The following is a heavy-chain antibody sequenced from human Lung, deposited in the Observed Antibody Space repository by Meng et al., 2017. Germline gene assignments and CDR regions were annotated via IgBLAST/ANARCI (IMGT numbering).Heavy chain of an antibody. D-gene: IGHD4-17*01. J-gene: IGHJ4*02. CDR2: ITGDGSST. Sequence: VQRVESGGGLVQPGGCLRLSCAASGFTFSTHWMHWVRQAPGKGLEWVSRITGDGSSTIYADSVQGRFTMSRDNAKNTLSLQMNSLRAEDTAVYYCARGGVTTDDWGQGTLVTVSS. CDR3: ARGGVTTDD. CDR1: GFTFSTHW. V-gene: IGHV3-74*01.